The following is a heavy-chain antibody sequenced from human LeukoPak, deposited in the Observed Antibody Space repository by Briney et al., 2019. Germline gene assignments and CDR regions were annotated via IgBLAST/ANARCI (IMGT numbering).Heavy chain of an antibody. CDR3: ARDYDTLTDYSAFFGY. CDR2: INGSGGST. Sequence: PGGSLRLSCAASGFTFSSYAMSWVRQAPGKGLEWVSAINGSGGSTYYADSVKGRFTISRDNSKNTLYLQMNSLRAEDTAVYYCARDYDTLTDYSAFFGYWGQGTLVTVSS. J-gene: IGHJ4*02. D-gene: IGHD3-9*01. CDR1: GFTFSSYA. V-gene: IGHV3-23*01.